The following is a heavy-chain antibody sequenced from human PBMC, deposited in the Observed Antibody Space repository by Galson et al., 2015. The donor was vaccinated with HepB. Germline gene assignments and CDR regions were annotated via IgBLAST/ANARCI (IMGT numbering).Heavy chain of an antibody. J-gene: IGHJ6*02. CDR3: ARSDPPRLHVLLWFGEGNYYGMDV. D-gene: IGHD3-10*01. Sequence: CAISGDSVSSNSAAWNWIRQSPSRGLEWLGRTYYRSKWYNDYAVSVKSRITINPDTSKNQFSLQLNSVTPEDTAVYYCARSDPPRLHVLLWFGEGNYYGMDVWGQGTTVTVSS. V-gene: IGHV6-1*01. CDR2: TYYRSKWYN. CDR1: GDSVSSNSAA.